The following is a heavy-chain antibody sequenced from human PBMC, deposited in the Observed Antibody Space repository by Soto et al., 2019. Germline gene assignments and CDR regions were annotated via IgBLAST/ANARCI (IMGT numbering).Heavy chain of an antibody. J-gene: IGHJ4*02. CDR3: AKDMGTGWELYHLFDF. Sequence: EVQLAQSGGGLVQPGGSLGLSCTASGFTFSSYSMTWDRLSPGKGLEWVSAASGRGDRTYYADSVSGRFTISRDNSKNTLFLQMNNLRVEDTAIYYCAKDMGTGWELYHLFDFWGQGVLVTVSS. D-gene: IGHD1-26*01. CDR1: GFTFSSYS. CDR2: ASGRGDRT. V-gene: IGHV3-23*04.